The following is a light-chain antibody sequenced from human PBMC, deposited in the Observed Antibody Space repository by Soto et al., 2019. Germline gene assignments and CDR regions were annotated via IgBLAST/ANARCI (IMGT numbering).Light chain of an antibody. Sequence: DIQMTQSPSSVSASVGDRVTITCRASQGISSWLAWYQQKPGKAPNLLIYAASRLHNGVPSRFSGSGSGTDFTLTIISLQPEDFATYFCQQSNSLPLTFGGGTKVEIK. CDR2: AAS. CDR3: QQSNSLPLT. V-gene: IGKV1-12*01. J-gene: IGKJ4*01. CDR1: QGISSW.